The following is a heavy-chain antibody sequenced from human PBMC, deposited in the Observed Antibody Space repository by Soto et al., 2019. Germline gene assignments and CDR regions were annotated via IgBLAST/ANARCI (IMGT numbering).Heavy chain of an antibody. J-gene: IGHJ4*02. Sequence: GESLKISCKGSGYSFASYWIAWVRQMPGKGLEWMGIIYPGDGDTRYSPSFRGHVTISVTKSITTVFLQWSSLRASDTAMYYCARQIYDSDTGPNFQYYFDSWGQGTPVTVSS. V-gene: IGHV5-51*01. CDR1: GYSFASYW. D-gene: IGHD3-22*01. CDR3: ARQIYDSDTGPNFQYYFDS. CDR2: IYPGDGDT.